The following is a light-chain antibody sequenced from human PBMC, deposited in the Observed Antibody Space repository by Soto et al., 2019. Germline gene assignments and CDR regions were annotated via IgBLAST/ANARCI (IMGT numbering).Light chain of an antibody. Sequence: IVLTQSTATLSLSPGERATLSCRASQSVSSYLAWYQQKPGQAPRLLIYDASNRATGIPARFSGSGSGTDFTLTISSLEPEDFAVYYCQQRSNWPLPFGGGTKVDIK. V-gene: IGKV3-11*01. CDR3: QQRSNWPLP. CDR2: DAS. J-gene: IGKJ4*01. CDR1: QSVSSY.